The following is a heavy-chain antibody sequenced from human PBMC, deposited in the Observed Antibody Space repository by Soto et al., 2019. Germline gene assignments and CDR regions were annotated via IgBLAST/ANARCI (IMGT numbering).Heavy chain of an antibody. V-gene: IGHV3-66*01. CDR1: GFTVGSAY. Sequence: DVQLVESGGGLVLRGESLRLSCAAPGFTVGSAYMSWVRQAPGKGLEWVAGIYSGGNTYYADSVKCRFTISRDTSKNRLYLQMNSLRAEDAAIYSCARDPWVGDIGDYWGQGTLVTVSS. CDR3: ARDPWVGDIGDY. J-gene: IGHJ4*02. D-gene: IGHD4-17*01. CDR2: IYSGGNT.